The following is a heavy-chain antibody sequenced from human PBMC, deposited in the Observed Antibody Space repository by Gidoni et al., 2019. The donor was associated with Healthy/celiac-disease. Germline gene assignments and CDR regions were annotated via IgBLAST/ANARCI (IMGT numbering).Heavy chain of an antibody. Sequence: EVQLLESGGGLVQPGGSLRLSCAASGFTFSSYAMSWVRQAPGKGLEWVSAISGSGGSTYYADSVKGRFTISRDNSKNTLYLQMNSLRAEDTAVYYCAAVSTGIFGPKGAAFDIWGQGTMVTVSS. CDR1: GFTFSSYA. V-gene: IGHV3-23*01. J-gene: IGHJ3*02. CDR3: AAVSTGIFGPKGAAFDI. CDR2: ISGSGGST. D-gene: IGHD3-3*01.